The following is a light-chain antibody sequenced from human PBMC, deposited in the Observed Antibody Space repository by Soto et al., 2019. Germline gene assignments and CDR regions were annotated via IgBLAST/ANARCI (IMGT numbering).Light chain of an antibody. CDR3: QQYNTYPWT. CDR2: DAS. CDR1: QTISSR. Sequence: IQMTQSPFTLSAPVGDRVTITCRASQTISSRLAWHQQKPGKAPKVLISDASSLKSGVPSRFSGSGSGTEFTLTISSLQPDDFATYYCQQYNTYPWTFGQGTKVDIK. V-gene: IGKV1-5*01. J-gene: IGKJ1*01.